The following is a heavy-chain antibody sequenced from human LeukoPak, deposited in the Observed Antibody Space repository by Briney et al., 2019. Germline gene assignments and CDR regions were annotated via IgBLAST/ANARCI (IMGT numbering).Heavy chain of an antibody. D-gene: IGHD4-17*01. CDR1: GYTFSSYD. J-gene: IGHJ5*02. CDR3: ARESVNNWFDP. V-gene: IGHV1-8*01. CDR2: MNPNSGNT. Sequence: ASVTVSCKASGYTFSSYDINWVRQATGQGLEWMGWMNPNSGNTGYAQKFQGRVTITRNTSISTAYMELSSLRSEDTAVYYCARESVNNWFDPWGQGTLVTVSS.